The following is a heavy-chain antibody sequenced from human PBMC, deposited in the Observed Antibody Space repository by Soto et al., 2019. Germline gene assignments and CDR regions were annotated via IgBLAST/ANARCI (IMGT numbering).Heavy chain of an antibody. CDR3: ARLNYDILTGYPMAGYFDY. Sequence: GESLKISCNGSGYSFTSDWIGWVRQMPGKGLEWMGIIYPGDSDTRYSPSFQGQVTISADKSISTAYLQWSSLKASDTAMYYCARLNYDILTGYPMAGYFDYWGQGTLVTVSS. CDR1: GYSFTSDW. D-gene: IGHD3-9*01. J-gene: IGHJ4*02. V-gene: IGHV5-51*01. CDR2: IYPGDSDT.